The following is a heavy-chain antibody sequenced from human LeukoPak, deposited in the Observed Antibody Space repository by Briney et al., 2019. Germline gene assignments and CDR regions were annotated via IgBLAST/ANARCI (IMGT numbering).Heavy chain of an antibody. V-gene: IGHV4-38-2*02. CDR3: ARDDMVRGVINFYYGVDV. CDR2: RYHSGRT. D-gene: IGHD3-10*01. CDR1: GYSISSGYY. Sequence: PSETQSLTCAVSGYSISSGYYWGWIRQPPGKGLEWLGSRYHSGRTYYNPSLKSRVTISVDTSKNQFSLKLRSVTAADTDVYYCARDDMVRGVINFYYGVDVWGKGTTVTVSS. J-gene: IGHJ6*04.